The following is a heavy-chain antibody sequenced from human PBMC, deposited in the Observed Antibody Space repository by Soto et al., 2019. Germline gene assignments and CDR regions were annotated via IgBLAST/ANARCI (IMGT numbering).Heavy chain of an antibody. CDR1: GDSVSSNSAA. CDR2: TYYRSKWYN. V-gene: IGHV6-1*01. J-gene: IGHJ3*02. D-gene: IGHD1-7*01. Sequence: SQTLSLTCAISGDSVSSNSAAWNWIRQSPSRGLEWLGRTYYRSKWYNDYAVSVKSRITINPDTSKNQFSLQLNSVTPEDTAVYYCARDVSPNNWNYVDAFDIWGQGTMVTVSS. CDR3: ARDVSPNNWNYVDAFDI.